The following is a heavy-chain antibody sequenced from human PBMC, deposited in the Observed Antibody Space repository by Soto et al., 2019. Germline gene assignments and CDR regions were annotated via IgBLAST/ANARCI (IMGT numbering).Heavy chain of an antibody. V-gene: IGHV1-46*01. Sequence: GASVKVSCKASGYAFTSYYMHSVRQAPGQGLERMGIINPSGGSTSYAQKFQGRVTMTRDTSTSTVYMELSSLRSEDTAVYYCARDLQSHSSGWNYYYHGMDVWGQGTTVTVS. CDR1: GYAFTSYY. CDR2: INPSGGST. D-gene: IGHD6-19*01. CDR3: ARDLQSHSSGWNYYYHGMDV. J-gene: IGHJ6*02.